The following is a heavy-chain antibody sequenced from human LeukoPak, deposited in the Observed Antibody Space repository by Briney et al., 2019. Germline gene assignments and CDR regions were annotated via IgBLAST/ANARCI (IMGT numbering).Heavy chain of an antibody. CDR1: GFTFSSSD. D-gene: IGHD3-16*01. CDR3: ARDLGGY. J-gene: IGHJ4*02. CDR2: IGAVGDT. V-gene: IGHV3-13*01. Sequence: GGSLRLSCAASGFTFSSSDMHWVRQVIGKGLEWVSAIGAVGDTYYSDSVKGRFTISRDNAKNTLYLQMNSLRAEDTAVYYCARDLGGYWGQGTLVTVSS.